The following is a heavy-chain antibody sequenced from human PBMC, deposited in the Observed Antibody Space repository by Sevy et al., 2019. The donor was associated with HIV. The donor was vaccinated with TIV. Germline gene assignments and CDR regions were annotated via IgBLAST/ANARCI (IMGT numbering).Heavy chain of an antibody. D-gene: IGHD1-1*01. Sequence: GGSLRLSCAASGFTFSSYDMHWVRQASGKGLEWVSAIGTVGDTFYPDSVKGRFTISRENAKNSLYLQRNSLRAGDTAVYYCARGGSDAFDIWGQGTMVTVSS. V-gene: IGHV3-13*01. CDR2: IGTVGDT. J-gene: IGHJ3*02. CDR3: ARGGSDAFDI. CDR1: GFTFSSYD.